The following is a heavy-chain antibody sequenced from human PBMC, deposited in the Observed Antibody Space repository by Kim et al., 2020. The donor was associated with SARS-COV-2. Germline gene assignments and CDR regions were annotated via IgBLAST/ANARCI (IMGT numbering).Heavy chain of an antibody. D-gene: IGHD2-15*01. J-gene: IGHJ5*02. CDR3: ARRVVVAASINWFDP. V-gene: IGHV5-51*01. Sequence: PSFQGQVTISADKSIGTAYLQWSSLKASDTAMYYCARRVVVAASINWFDPWGQGTLVTVSS.